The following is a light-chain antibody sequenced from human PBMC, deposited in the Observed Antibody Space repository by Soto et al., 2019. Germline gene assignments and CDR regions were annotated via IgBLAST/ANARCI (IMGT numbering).Light chain of an antibody. J-gene: IGLJ3*02. V-gene: IGLV2-23*02. CDR3: CSYAGSTTWV. CDR2: DVT. Sequence: QSALTQTASVSGSPGQSITISCTGTSSDVGSYNLVSWYQQYPGKAPKLMIYDVTKRSSGVSARFSGSKSGNTASLTISGLRAEDEADYYCCSYAGSTTWVFGGGTKLTVL. CDR1: SSDVGSYNL.